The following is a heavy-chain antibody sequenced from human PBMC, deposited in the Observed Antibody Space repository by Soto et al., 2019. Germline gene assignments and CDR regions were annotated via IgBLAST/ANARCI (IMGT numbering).Heavy chain of an antibody. CDR2: IYYSGST. CDR3: ARGQVVTATPRAFDI. V-gene: IGHV4-59*01. Sequence: SETLSLTCTVSGGSISSYYWSWIRQPPGKGLEWIGYIYYSGSTNYNPSLKSRVTISVDTSKNQFSLKLSSVTAADTAVYYCARGQVVTATPRAFDIWGQGTMVTVSS. D-gene: IGHD2-21*02. J-gene: IGHJ3*02. CDR1: GGSISSYY.